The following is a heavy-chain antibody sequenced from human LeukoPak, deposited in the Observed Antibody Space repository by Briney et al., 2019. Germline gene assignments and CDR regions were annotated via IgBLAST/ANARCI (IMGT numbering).Heavy chain of an antibody. CDR2: ISAYNGNT. CDR3: ARSYSSSWPDLFDY. J-gene: IGHJ4*02. Sequence: ASVTVSFKASGYTFTSYGISWVRQAPGQGLEWMGWISAYNGNTNYAQKLQGRVTMTTDTSTSTAYMELRSLRSDDTAVYYCARSYSSSWPDLFDYWGQGTLVTVSS. V-gene: IGHV1-18*01. CDR1: GYTFTSYG. D-gene: IGHD6-13*01.